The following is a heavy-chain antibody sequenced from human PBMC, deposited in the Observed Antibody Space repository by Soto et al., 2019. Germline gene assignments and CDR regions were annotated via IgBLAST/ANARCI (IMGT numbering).Heavy chain of an antibody. J-gene: IGHJ5*02. CDR3: ARQSLYFHDSSGNNPGRLFDP. V-gene: IGHV4-39*01. CDR1: GGSISSSSYY. CDR2: IYYSGST. Sequence: PSETLSLTCTVSGGSISSSSYYWGWIRQPPGKGLEWIGSIYYSGSTYYNPSLKSRVTISVDTSKNQFSLKLSSVTAVDTAVYYCARQSLYFHDSSGNNPGRLFDPWGQGTLVPVSS. D-gene: IGHD3-22*01.